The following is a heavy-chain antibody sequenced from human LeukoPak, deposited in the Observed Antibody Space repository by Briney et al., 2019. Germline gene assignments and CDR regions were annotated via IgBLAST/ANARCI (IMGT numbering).Heavy chain of an antibody. CDR3: ARRGASNNWFDP. Sequence: GAYVNISCKGSEYSLTSYWISRERQMPGKGLERMGRIDASDSSTNYCPSFQGHVTISADKSIRTAYLQWRSLNASDTAIYYRARRGASNNWFDPRGQGSLVTVSS. D-gene: IGHD3-10*01. V-gene: IGHV5-10-1*01. CDR2: IDASDSST. CDR1: EYSLTSYW. J-gene: IGHJ5*02.